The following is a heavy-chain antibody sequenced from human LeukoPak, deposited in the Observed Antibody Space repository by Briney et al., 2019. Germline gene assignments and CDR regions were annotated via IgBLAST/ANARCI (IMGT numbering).Heavy chain of an antibody. V-gene: IGHV3-30*02. CDR2: IRYDGSNK. D-gene: IGHD6-19*01. CDR1: GFTFSSYG. CDR3: AKDWIAVAGRFPFD. J-gene: IGHJ4*02. Sequence: GGSLRLSCAASGFTFSSYGMHWVRQAPGKGLEWVAFIRYDGSNKYYADSVKGRFTISRDNSKNTLYLQMNSLRAEDTAVYYCAKDWIAVAGRFPFDWGQGTLVTVSS.